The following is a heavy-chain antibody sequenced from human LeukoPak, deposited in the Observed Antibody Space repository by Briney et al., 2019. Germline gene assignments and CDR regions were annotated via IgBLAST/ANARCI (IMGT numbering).Heavy chain of an antibody. CDR1: GFSFSGYG. Sequence: GGSLRLACAASGFSFSGYGMHWVRQAPGKGLEWVAFIHHDGNNQKYADPVKGRFTISRDNSKNTVSLQMNSLRAEDTAVYYCATPEGSTSRRDLFGFNQHWGQGTLVTVSS. D-gene: IGHD2-2*01. CDR3: ATPEGSTSRRDLFGFNQH. CDR2: IHHDGNNQ. V-gene: IGHV3-30*02. J-gene: IGHJ1*01.